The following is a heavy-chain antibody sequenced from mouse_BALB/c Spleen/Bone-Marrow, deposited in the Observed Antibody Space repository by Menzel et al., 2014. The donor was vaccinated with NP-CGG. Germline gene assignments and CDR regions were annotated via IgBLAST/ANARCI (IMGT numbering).Heavy chain of an antibody. CDR3: TRSRGAMGY. Sequence: QVQLQQSGAELVQPGASVKLSCKASGYTFTSYYMYWVKQRPGQGLEWIGEINPSNGGTNFNEKFKSKATLTVDKSSSTACMQLSSLACEGCAVYYCTRSRGAMGYWGQGTSVTVSS. J-gene: IGHJ4*01. CDR1: GYTFTSYY. V-gene: IGHV1S81*02. CDR2: INPSNGGT.